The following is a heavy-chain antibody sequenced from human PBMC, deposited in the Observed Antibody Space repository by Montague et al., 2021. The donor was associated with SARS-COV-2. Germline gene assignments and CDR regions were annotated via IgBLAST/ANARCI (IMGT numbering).Heavy chain of an antibody. J-gene: IGHJ6*02. CDR2: IYYSGST. D-gene: IGHD4-17*01. CDR1: GGSISSSSYY. Sequence: SETLSLTCTVSGGSISSSSYYWGWIRRPPGKGLEWIGSIYYSGSTYYNPSLKSRVTTSVDTSKNQFSLKLSSVTAADTAVYYCARDYGDYGSGYYYGMDVWGQGTTVTVSS. CDR3: ARDYGDYGSGYYYGMDV. V-gene: IGHV4-39*07.